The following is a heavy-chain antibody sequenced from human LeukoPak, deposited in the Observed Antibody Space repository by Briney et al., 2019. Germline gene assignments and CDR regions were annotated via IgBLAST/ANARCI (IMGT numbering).Heavy chain of an antibody. CDR3: ATPGGGTGDAFDI. V-gene: IGHV1-24*01. J-gene: IGHJ3*02. Sequence: ASVKVSCKVSGYTLTELSMHWVRQAPGEGLEWMGGFDPEDGETIYAQKFQGRVTMTEDTSTDTAYMELSSLRSEDTAVYYCATPGGGTGDAFDIWGQGTMVTVSS. CDR2: FDPEDGET. D-gene: IGHD1/OR15-1a*01. CDR1: GYTLTELS.